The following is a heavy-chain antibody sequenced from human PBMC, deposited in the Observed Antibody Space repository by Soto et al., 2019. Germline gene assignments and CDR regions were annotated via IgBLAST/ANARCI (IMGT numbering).Heavy chain of an antibody. CDR2: VSVPSGDT. J-gene: IGHJ4*02. CDR3: ARTCRSGGSCYLEY. D-gene: IGHD2-15*01. V-gene: IGHV1-18*01. Sequence: GASVKVSCKASGYSFSSFGISWVRQAPGQGLEWVGWVSVPSGDTSSAQNFQGRVTVTTDTSTSTAYMEVGSLRSGDTAVYYCARTCRSGGSCYLEYWGEGTLVTVSS. CDR1: GYSFSSFG.